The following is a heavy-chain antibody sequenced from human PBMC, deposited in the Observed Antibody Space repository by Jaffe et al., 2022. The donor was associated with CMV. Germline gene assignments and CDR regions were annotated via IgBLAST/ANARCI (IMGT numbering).Heavy chain of an antibody. Sequence: QVQLQQSGPGLVKPSQTLSLTCAISGDSVSSNSAAWNWIRQSPSRGLEWLGRTYYRSKWYNDYAVSVKSRITINPDTSKNQFSLQLNSVTPEDTAVYYCAREVEVTMIVVVTDAFDIWGQGTMVTVSS. J-gene: IGHJ3*02. CDR2: TYYRSKWYN. D-gene: IGHD3-22*01. CDR3: AREVEVTMIVVVTDAFDI. V-gene: IGHV6-1*01. CDR1: GDSVSSNSAA.